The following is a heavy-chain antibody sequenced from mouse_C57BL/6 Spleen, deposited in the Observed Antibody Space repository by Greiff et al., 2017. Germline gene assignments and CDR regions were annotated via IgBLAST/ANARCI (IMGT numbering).Heavy chain of an antibody. D-gene: IGHD1-1*01. CDR3: AITTVVAPGYFDY. J-gene: IGHJ2*01. Sequence: EVKLMESGGGLVKPGGSLKLSCAASGFTFSDYGMHWVRQAPEKGLEWVAYISSGSSTIYYADTVKGRFTISRDNAKNTLFLQMTSLRSEDTAMYYCAITTVVAPGYFDYWGQGTTLTVSS. V-gene: IGHV5-17*01. CDR1: GFTFSDYG. CDR2: ISSGSSTI.